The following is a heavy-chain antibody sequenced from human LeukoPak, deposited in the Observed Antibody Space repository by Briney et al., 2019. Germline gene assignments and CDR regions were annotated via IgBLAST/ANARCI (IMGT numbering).Heavy chain of an antibody. Sequence: PGGSLRLSCAASGFTFSSYGMHCVRQAPGKGLEWVAVISYDGSNKYYSDSVRGRFTISRDNSKNTLYLQMNSLRAEDTAVYYCAKVMGRRLLWFGDGNYFDYWGQGTLVTVSS. V-gene: IGHV3-30*18. CDR1: GFTFSSYG. CDR2: ISYDGSNK. D-gene: IGHD3-10*01. CDR3: AKVMGRRLLWFGDGNYFDY. J-gene: IGHJ4*02.